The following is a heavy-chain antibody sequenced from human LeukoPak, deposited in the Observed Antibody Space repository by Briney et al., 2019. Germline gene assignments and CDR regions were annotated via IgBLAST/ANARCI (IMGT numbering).Heavy chain of an antibody. V-gene: IGHV3-30-3*01. CDR1: GFTFSTYA. Sequence: GGSLRLSCAASGFTFSTYAMHWVRQAPGKGLEWVAVISYDGSNKYYADSVKGRFTISRDNSKNTLYLQMNSLRPEDTAVYYCARDPYYYDSSGYLLPYYFDYWGQGTLVTVSS. J-gene: IGHJ4*02. CDR2: ISYDGSNK. D-gene: IGHD3-22*01. CDR3: ARDPYYYDSSGYLLPYYFDY.